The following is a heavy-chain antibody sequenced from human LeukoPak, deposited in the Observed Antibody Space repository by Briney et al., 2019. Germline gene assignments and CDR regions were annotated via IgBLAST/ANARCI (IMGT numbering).Heavy chain of an antibody. J-gene: IGHJ4*02. CDR1: GLTVSSNY. Sequence: GGSLRLSCEASGLTVSSNYMSWVRQAPGKGLEWVSVIYSGGETYYTDSVRGRFTVYRDNSMNTLYLQMNSLRTEDTAVYYCVRDRRNSDFWTGPYFDYWGQGTLVTVSS. CDR3: VRDRRNSDFWTGPYFDY. D-gene: IGHD3/OR15-3a*01. V-gene: IGHV3-66*02. CDR2: IYSGGET.